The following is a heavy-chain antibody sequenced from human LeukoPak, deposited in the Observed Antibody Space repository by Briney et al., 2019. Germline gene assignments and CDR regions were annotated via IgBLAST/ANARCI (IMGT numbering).Heavy chain of an antibody. CDR1: GFTVSSNY. CDR3: ARAQLSAYYYDSSGYYYFDY. Sequence: GGSLRLSCAASGFTVSSNYMSWVRQAPGKGLEWVSVIYSGGSTYYADSVKGRFTIFRDNSKNTLYLQMNSLRAEDAAVYYCARAQLSAYYYDSSGYYYFDYWGQGTLVTVSS. J-gene: IGHJ4*02. D-gene: IGHD3-22*01. CDR2: IYSGGST. V-gene: IGHV3-53*05.